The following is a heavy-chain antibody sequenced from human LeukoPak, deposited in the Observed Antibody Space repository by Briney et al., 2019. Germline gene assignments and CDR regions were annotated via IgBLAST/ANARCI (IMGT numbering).Heavy chain of an antibody. CDR1: GYTLTELS. Sequence: ASVKVSCKVSGYTLTELSMHWVRQAPGKGLEWMGGFDPEDGETIYAQKFQGRVTMTEDTSTDTAYMELSSLRSEDTAVYYCALGITMVRGGIPDYYYYYYMDVWGKGTTVTISS. CDR3: ALGITMVRGGIPDYYYYYYMDV. CDR2: FDPEDGET. V-gene: IGHV1-24*01. J-gene: IGHJ6*03. D-gene: IGHD3-10*01.